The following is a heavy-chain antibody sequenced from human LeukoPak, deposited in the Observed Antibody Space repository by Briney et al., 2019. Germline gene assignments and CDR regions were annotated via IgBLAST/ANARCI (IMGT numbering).Heavy chain of an antibody. CDR3: ARAWSV. CDR1: GFTLSRYG. J-gene: IGHJ6*01. V-gene: IGHV3-30*02. CDR2: IRHYGGYK. Sequence: GGSLRLSCAASGFTLSRYGMHWVRQATGKAGVWVAFIRHYGGYKYYADSVKGRFNIYRDNSKNSLYPHTHSLRAEDTAGYYFARAWSVWEKRATVTVSS.